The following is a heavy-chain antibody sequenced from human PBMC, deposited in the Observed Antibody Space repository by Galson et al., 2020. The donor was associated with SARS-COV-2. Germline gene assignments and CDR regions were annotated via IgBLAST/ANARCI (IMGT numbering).Heavy chain of an antibody. CDR2: IYYSGST. D-gene: IGHD3-16*01. J-gene: IGHJ3*02. V-gene: IGHV4-31*03. CDR3: ARLMSRSVAFDI. Sequence: ASETLSLTCTVSGGSISSGGYYWSWIRQHPGKGLEWIGYIYYSGSTYYNPSLKSRVTISVDTSKNQFSLKLSSVTPADTATYYCARLMSRSVAFDIWGQGTMVTVSS. CDR1: GGSISSGGYY.